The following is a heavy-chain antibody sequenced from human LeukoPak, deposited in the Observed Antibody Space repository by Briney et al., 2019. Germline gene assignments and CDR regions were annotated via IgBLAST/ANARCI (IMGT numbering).Heavy chain of an antibody. CDR3: ARTLFLRYDDSIGL. Sequence: GGSLRLSCAASGFTFSNYEMNWVRQAPGKGLEWVSYISSSGSPIYYADSVKGRFTISRDNAKNSLYLQMNSLRAEDTAVYYCARTLFLRYDDSIGLWGQGTLVTVSS. CDR2: ISSSGSPI. J-gene: IGHJ4*02. D-gene: IGHD3-22*01. CDR1: GFTFSNYE. V-gene: IGHV3-48*03.